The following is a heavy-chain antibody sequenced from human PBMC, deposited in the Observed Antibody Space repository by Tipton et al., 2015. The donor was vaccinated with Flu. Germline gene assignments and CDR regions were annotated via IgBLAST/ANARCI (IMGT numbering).Heavy chain of an antibody. CDR3: VRQGSGWDKARDPFDY. CDR1: GYSFTSYW. J-gene: IGHJ4*02. D-gene: IGHD6-19*01. Sequence: QLVQSGAEVKKPGESLKISCKGSGYSFTSYWIGGVRQMPGKGLEWMGIIYPGDSDTRYSPSFQGQVTISADKSISTAYLQWSSLKASDTATYYCVRQGSGWDKARDPFDYWGQGTLVTVSS. V-gene: IGHV5-51*01. CDR2: IYPGDSDT.